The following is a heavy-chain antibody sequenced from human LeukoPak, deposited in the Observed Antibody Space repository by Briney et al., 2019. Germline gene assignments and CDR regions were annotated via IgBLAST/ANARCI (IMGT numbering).Heavy chain of an antibody. J-gene: IGHJ5*02. D-gene: IGHD3-3*01. CDR2: IYYSGST. V-gene: IGHV4-59*11. CDR3: ARGGSYYDFWSGYTNWFDP. CDR1: GGCISSHY. Sequence: SETLSLTCTVSGGCISSHYWSWIRQPPGKGLEWIGYIYYSGSTNYNPSLKSRVTISVDTSKNQFSLKLSSVTAADTAVYYCARGGSYYDFWSGYTNWFDPWGQGTLVTVSS.